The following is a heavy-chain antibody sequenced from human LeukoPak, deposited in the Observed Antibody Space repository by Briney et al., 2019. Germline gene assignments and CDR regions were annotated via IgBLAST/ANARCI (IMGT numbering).Heavy chain of an antibody. CDR3: AKDICGGNCYPHGGY. D-gene: IGHD2-21*01. CDR1: GFTFSNYG. Sequence: GGSLRLSCAASGFTFSNYGMRWVRQAPGKGLEWVSFISYDGSNKYYADSVQGRFTISRDNSMNTLYLQMSSLRAEDTAIYYCAKDICGGNCYPHGGYWGQGTLVTVSS. J-gene: IGHJ4*02. V-gene: IGHV3-30*02. CDR2: ISYDGSNK.